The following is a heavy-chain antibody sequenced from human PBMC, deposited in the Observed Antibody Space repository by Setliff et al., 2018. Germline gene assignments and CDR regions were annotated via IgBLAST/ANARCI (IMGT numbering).Heavy chain of an antibody. CDR3: ARENMAKNFWGEHSDY. D-gene: IGHD3-3*01. CDR1: GSAFTTYY. CDR2: INPSDGST. Sequence: ASVKDSCKASGSAFTTYYMHWVRQAPGQGLEWIGVINPSDGSTTYAQKFQGRVTMTRDTSTNTVYMQLSSLRSEDTAVYYCARENMAKNFWGEHSDYWGQGTLVTVSS. J-gene: IGHJ4*02. V-gene: IGHV1-46*01.